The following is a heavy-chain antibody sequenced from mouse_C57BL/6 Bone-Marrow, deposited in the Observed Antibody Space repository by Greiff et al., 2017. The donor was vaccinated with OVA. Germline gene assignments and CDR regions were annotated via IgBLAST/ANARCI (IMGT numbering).Heavy chain of an antibody. CDR3: ARPRVVGYFDY. J-gene: IGHJ2*01. CDR1: GYSFTGYY. V-gene: IGHV1-42*01. Sequence: EVQLVESGPELVKPGASVKISCKASGYSFTGYYMNWVKQSPEKSLEWIGEINPSTGGTTYNQKFKAKATLTVDKSSSTAYMQLKSLTSEDSAVYYCARPRVVGYFDYWGQGTTLTVSS. CDR2: INPSTGGT.